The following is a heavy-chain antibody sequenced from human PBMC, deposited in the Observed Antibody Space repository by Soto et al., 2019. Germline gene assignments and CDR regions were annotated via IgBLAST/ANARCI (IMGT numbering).Heavy chain of an antibody. CDR3: ARDLDGYYYDSSGAKKEDAFDI. CDR2: IIPIFGTA. CDR1: GGTFSSYA. V-gene: IGHV1-69*12. D-gene: IGHD3-22*01. J-gene: IGHJ3*02. Sequence: QVQLVQSGAEVKKPGSSVKVSCKASGGTFSSYAISWVRQAPGQGLEWMGGIIPIFGTANYAQKFQGRVTITADESTSTAYMELSSLRSEDTAVYYCARDLDGYYYDSSGAKKEDAFDIWGQGTMVTVSS.